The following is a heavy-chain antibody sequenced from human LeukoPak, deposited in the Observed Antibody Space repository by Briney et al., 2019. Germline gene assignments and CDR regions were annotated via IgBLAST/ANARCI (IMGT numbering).Heavy chain of an antibody. CDR3: ARLVVVTAQDYFDY. D-gene: IGHD2-21*02. V-gene: IGHV4-31*03. Sequence: ASETLSLTCTVSGASISSGGYYWSRIRQHPGKGLEWIGYISYSGSTDYNPSLKSRVTISADASKTQFSLKLSSVTAADTAIFYCARLVVVTAQDYFDYWGQGTLVTVST. CDR2: ISYSGST. CDR1: GASISSGGYY. J-gene: IGHJ4*02.